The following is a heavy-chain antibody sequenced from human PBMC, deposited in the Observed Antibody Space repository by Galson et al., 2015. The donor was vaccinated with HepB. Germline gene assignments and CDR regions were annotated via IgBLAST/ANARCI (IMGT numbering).Heavy chain of an antibody. Sequence: QSGAEVKKPGESLKISCKGSGYSFTTYWINWVRQMPGKGLEWMGKIDPTDSYTNYSPSFQGHVTISADKSTSTAYLQWSSLKASDSAMYYCAREKIMIRALVYYAVDVWGPGTTVTDSS. V-gene: IGHV5-10-1*01. CDR1: GYSFTTYW. D-gene: IGHD3-10*01. J-gene: IGHJ6*02. CDR3: AREKIMIRALVYYAVDV. CDR2: IDPTDSYT.